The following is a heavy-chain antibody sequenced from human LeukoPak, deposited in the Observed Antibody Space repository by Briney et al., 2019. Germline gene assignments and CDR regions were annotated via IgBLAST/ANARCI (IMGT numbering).Heavy chain of an antibody. J-gene: IGHJ6*02. V-gene: IGHV3-53*01. CDR3: ARVIAAAGIYYYGMDV. CDR2: IYSGGST. Sequence: GGSLRLSCAASGFTVSCNYMSWVRQAPGKGLEWVSVIYSGGSTYYADSVKGRFTISSDNSKNTLYLQMNSLRAEDTAVYYCARVIAAAGIYYYGMDVWGQGTTVTVTS. CDR1: GFTVSCNY. D-gene: IGHD6-13*01.